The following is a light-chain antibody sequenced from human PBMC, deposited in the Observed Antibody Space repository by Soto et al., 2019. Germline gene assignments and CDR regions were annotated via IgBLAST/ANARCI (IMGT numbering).Light chain of an antibody. CDR3: GTWDSSLSAVV. J-gene: IGLJ2*01. CDR1: SSNIGNNY. CDR2: DNN. V-gene: IGLV1-51*01. Sequence: QPVLTQPPSVSAAPGQKVTISCSGSSSNIGNNYVSWYQQLPGTAPKLLIYDNNKRPSGIPDRFSGSKSGTSATLGITGLQTGDEADYYCGTWDSSLSAVVFGGGTKVT.